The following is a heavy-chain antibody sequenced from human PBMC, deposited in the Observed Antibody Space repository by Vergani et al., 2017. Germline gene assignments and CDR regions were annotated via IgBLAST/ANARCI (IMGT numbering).Heavy chain of an antibody. CDR1: GYTFTSYD. V-gene: IGHV1-8*01. J-gene: IGHJ4*02. CDR2: MNPNSGNT. Sequence: QVQLVQSGAEVKKPGASVKVSCKASGYTFTSYDINWVRQATGQGLEWMGWMNPNSGNTGYAQKFQGRVTMTTDTSTSTAYMELRSLRSDDTAVYYCASGADVLRYFDWYHYFDYWGQGTLVTVSS. CDR3: ASGADVLRYFDWYHYFDY. D-gene: IGHD3-9*01.